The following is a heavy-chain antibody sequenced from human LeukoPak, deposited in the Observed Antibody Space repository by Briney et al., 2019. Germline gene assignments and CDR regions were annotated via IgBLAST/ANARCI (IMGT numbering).Heavy chain of an antibody. J-gene: IGHJ6*02. CDR1: GFTVNGAY. D-gene: IGHD2-8*01. Sequence: GGSLRLSCAASGFTVNGAYMSWVRQAPGKGLDWVSVINADGTILFTDSVKGRFSISRDNSKNTLFLQMHSLRVEDTAVYYCAKYVETYGMDVWGQGTTVTVSS. V-gene: IGHV3-66*01. CDR3: AKYVETYGMDV. CDR2: INADGTI.